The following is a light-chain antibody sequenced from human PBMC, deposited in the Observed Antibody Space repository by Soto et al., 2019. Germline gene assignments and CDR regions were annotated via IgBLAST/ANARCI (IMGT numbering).Light chain of an antibody. CDR1: QSVSNSN. Sequence: EIVLTQSPGTLSLSPGERATLSCRASQSVSNSNLAWYQQKPGQAPRLLIFGASSRATGIPDRFSGSGSGTDFTLAVSSLQSEDFAVYYCQQYHTWPLTFGGGTKVDIK. CDR2: GAS. CDR3: QQYHTWPLT. V-gene: IGKV3-20*01. J-gene: IGKJ4*01.